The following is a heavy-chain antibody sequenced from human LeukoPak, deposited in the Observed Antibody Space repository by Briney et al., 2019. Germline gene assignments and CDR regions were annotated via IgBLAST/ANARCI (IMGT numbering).Heavy chain of an antibody. V-gene: IGHV4-34*01. CDR3: ARGVLIKGNDY. CDR2: INHSGST. Sequence: PSETLSLTCAVCGGSFSGYYWSWIRQPPGKGLEWIGEINHSGSTNYNPSLKSRVTISVDTSKNQFSLKLSSVTAADTAVYYCARGVLIKGNDYWGQGTLVTVSS. CDR1: GGSFSGYY. J-gene: IGHJ4*02. D-gene: IGHD4-23*01.